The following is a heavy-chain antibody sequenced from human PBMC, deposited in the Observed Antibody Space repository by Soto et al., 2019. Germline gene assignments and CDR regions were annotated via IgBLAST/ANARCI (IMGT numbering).Heavy chain of an antibody. D-gene: IGHD1-26*01. CDR2: ISGAGGNT. Sequence: EVPLLESGGGLVQPGGSLRLSCAASAFSFDNYAMTWVRQAPGKGLEWVSGISGAGGNTYYADSVKGRFTISRANSKNTLSLQMNSLRVEDTAVYFCARVAGYGGNSGAFDIWGQGTMVTVSS. J-gene: IGHJ3*02. V-gene: IGHV3-23*01. CDR3: ARVAGYGGNSGAFDI. CDR1: AFSFDNYA.